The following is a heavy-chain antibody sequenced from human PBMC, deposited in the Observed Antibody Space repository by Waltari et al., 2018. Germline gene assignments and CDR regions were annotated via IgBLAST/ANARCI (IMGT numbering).Heavy chain of an antibody. J-gene: IGHJ6*02. CDR1: GFSIDNYS. Sequence: EIHLVQSGGGLAQPGGSVRLSCLATGFSIDNYSLNWVRQAPGKGLEWVSYITGSSRTKYYADSVRGRFTISRDNAKNSLYLQMNSLRGEDTAVYYCARPVRISGNYGLDVWGQGTTVIVSS. CDR2: ITGSSRTK. CDR3: ARPVRISGNYGLDV. V-gene: IGHV3-48*01.